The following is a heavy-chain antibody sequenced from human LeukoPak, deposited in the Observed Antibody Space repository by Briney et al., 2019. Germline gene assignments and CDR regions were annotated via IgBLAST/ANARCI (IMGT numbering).Heavy chain of an antibody. CDR3: ARIRYYYDSSGYYPAFDI. Sequence: SETLSLTCTVSGGSISSYYWSWLRQPPGKGLEWIGYTYYSESTNYNPSLKSRVTISVDTSKNQFSLKLSSVTAADTAVYYCARIRYYYDSSGYYPAFDIWGQGTMVTVSS. CDR1: GGSISSYY. V-gene: IGHV4-59*01. CDR2: TYYSEST. D-gene: IGHD3-22*01. J-gene: IGHJ3*02.